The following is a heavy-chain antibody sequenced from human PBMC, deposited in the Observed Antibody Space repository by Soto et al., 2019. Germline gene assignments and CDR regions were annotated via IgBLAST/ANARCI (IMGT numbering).Heavy chain of an antibody. J-gene: IGHJ6*02. CDR3: AAGSYPAFSNYYYSYGMDV. D-gene: IGHD3-10*01. V-gene: IGHV1-24*01. Sequence: ASVKVSCKVSGYTLTELSMHWVRQAPGKGLEWMGGFDPEDGETIYAQKFQGRVTMTEDTSTDTAYMELSSLRSEDTAVYYFAAGSYPAFSNYYYSYGMDVWGQGTTVTVSS. CDR2: FDPEDGET. CDR1: GYTLTELS.